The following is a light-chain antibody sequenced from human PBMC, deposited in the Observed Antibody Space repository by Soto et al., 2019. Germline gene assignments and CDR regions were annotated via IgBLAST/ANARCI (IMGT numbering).Light chain of an antibody. V-gene: IGLV1-51*01. CDR1: SSNIGNNY. CDR2: DNN. CDR3: GTWDSSLSALV. Sequence: QSVLTQPPSVSAAPGQKVTISCSGSSSNIGNNYVSWYQHLPRTAPKLLIYDNNKRPSGIPDRFSGSKSGTSATLGITGLQTGDEADYYCGTWDSSLSALVFGGGTKVTVL. J-gene: IGLJ2*01.